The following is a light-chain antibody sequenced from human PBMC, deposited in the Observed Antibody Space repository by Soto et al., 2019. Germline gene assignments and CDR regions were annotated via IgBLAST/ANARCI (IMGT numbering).Light chain of an antibody. Sequence: QSVLTQPPSVSGAPGQRVTISCTGSSSNIGAGYDVHWYQQLPGTAPKVLIYGNTNRPSGVPDRISGSKSGTSASLAITGLQAEDEADYYCQSYDSNSVVFGGGTKLTVL. CDR3: QSYDSNSVV. CDR2: GNT. J-gene: IGLJ2*01. CDR1: SSNIGAGYD. V-gene: IGLV1-40*01.